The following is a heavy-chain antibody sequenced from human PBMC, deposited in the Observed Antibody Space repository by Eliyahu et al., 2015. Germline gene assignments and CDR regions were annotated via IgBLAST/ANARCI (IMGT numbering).Heavy chain of an antibody. D-gene: IGHD1-7*01. V-gene: IGHV1-3*01. CDR1: GYXFTSYA. J-gene: IGHJ5*02. CDR2: INAGNGNT. Sequence: QVQLVQSGAEVKKPGASVKVSCKASGYXFTSYAMHWVRQAPGQRLEWMGWINAGNGNTKYSQKFQGRVTITRDTSASTAYMELSSLRSEDTAVYYCAREELELRGVDPWGQGTLVTVSS. CDR3: AREELELRGVDP.